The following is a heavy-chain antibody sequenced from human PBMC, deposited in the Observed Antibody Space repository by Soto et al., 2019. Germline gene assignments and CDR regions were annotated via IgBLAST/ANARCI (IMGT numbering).Heavy chain of an antibody. CDR3: ARDLTGYAMDV. Sequence: PGGSLRLSCAASGFTFSNYHMDWVRQAPGKGLEWVSYISSRDGRILYADSVKGRFTISXXXPXXSXXLXXNXXRAXDTAVYYCARDLTGYAMDVWGQGTTVTVSS. D-gene: IGHD2-2*01. CDR1: GFTFSNYH. CDR2: ISSRDGRI. V-gene: IGHV3-48*03. J-gene: IGHJ6*02.